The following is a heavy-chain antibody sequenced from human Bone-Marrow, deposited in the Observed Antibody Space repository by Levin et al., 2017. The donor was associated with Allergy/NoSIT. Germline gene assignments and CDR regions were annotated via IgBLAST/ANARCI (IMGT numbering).Heavy chain of an antibody. CDR3: ARDFRVVVAATRDAFDI. CDR2: INPNSGGT. V-gene: IGHV1-2*02. Sequence: ASVKVSCKASGYTFTGYYMHWVRQAPGQGLEWMGWINPNSGGTNYAQKFQGRVTMTRDTSISTAYMELSRLRSDDTAVYYCARDFRVVVAATRDAFDIWGQGTMVTVSS. CDR1: GYTFTGYY. J-gene: IGHJ3*02. D-gene: IGHD2-15*01.